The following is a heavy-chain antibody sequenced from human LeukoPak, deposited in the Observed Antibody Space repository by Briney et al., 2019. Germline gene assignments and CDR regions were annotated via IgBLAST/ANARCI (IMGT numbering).Heavy chain of an antibody. J-gene: IGHJ4*02. CDR2: INHSGNT. D-gene: IGHD1-26*01. CDR3: ARGAKW. V-gene: IGHV4-34*01. CDR1: GGSFSGCY. Sequence: SETLSLTCAVYGGSFSGCYWSWIRQPPGKGLEWIGEINHSGNTNYNPSLKSRVTISVDTSKNQFSLKLSSVTAADTAVYYCARGAKWWGQGTLVTVSS.